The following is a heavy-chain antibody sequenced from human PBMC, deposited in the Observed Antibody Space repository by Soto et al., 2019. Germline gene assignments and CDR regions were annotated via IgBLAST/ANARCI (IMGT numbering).Heavy chain of an antibody. CDR2: VSTYNGNT. Sequence: ASVKVSCKPSGYTFTTYGITCLRQAPGQGLEWMGWVSTYNGNTNYAQKLQGRVTLTTDTSTTTAYMELRSLRSDDTAVYYCARGLPITIFGVVIIGAMDVWGQGTTVTVSS. CDR1: GYTFTTYG. D-gene: IGHD3-3*01. J-gene: IGHJ6*02. V-gene: IGHV1-18*01. CDR3: ARGLPITIFGVVIIGAMDV.